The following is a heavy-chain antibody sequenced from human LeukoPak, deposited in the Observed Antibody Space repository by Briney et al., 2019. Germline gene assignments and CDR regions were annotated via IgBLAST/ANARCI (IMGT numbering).Heavy chain of an antibody. CDR2: IYYSGNT. V-gene: IGHV4-31*02. CDR3: ARDVDSSSWCDGVDI. Sequence: TLSLSCTVSGDSISSGGYYWGWIRQHPGKGLEWIGYIYYSGNTYYNPSLKGRVTISVDTSRNKSSRELSSVTAADTAVDYCARDVDSSSWCDGVDIWGQGTMVTVSS. D-gene: IGHD6-13*01. J-gene: IGHJ3*02. CDR1: GDSISSGGYY.